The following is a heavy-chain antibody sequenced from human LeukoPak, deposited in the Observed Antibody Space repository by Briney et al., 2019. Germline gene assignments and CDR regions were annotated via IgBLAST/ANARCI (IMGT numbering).Heavy chain of an antibody. V-gene: IGHV4-59*01. D-gene: IGHD3-3*02. CDR3: VTTAFSRGWFDP. CDR2: IYYSGST. Sequence: PSETLSLTCTVSGGSISSYYWSWIRQPPGKGLEWIGYIYYSGSTNYNPSLKSRVTISADTSKNQFSLKLSSVTAADTAVYYCVTTAFSRGWFDPWGQGTLVTVSS. J-gene: IGHJ5*02. CDR1: GGSISSYY.